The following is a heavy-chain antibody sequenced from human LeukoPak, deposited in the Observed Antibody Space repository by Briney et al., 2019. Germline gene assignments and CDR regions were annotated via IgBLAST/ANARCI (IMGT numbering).Heavy chain of an antibody. CDR1: GFTFSSYS. V-gene: IGHV3-48*04. CDR2: ISSSGSTI. D-gene: IGHD2-15*01. Sequence: GGSLRLSCAASGFTFSSYSMNWVRQAPGKGLEWVSYISSSGSTIYYADSVKGRFTISRDNAKNSLYLQMNGLRADDTAVYYCATIYCSGGRCSYFDYWGQGTLVTVSS. J-gene: IGHJ4*02. CDR3: ATIYCSGGRCSYFDY.